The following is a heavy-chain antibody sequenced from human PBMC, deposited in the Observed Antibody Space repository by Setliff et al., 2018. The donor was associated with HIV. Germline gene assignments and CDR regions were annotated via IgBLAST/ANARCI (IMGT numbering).Heavy chain of an antibody. Sequence: ASVKVSCKASGYTFTDYFMHWVRQAPGQGLEWMGRINPKTGDTKYKQKFQGRVTMTRDASINTAYLELSGLRSDDTAVYFCATQLSNSFDSWGQGTLVTVSS. CDR2: INPKTGDT. J-gene: IGHJ4*02. V-gene: IGHV1-2*06. CDR1: GYTFTDYF. D-gene: IGHD1-1*01. CDR3: ATQLSNSFDS.